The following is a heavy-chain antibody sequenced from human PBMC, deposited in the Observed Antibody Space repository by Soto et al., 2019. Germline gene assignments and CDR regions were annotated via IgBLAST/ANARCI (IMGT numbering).Heavy chain of an antibody. D-gene: IGHD3-16*01. CDR3: AGGGGWVIDS. CDR1: KFTFSSYW. CDR2: IKQDGSEK. V-gene: IGHV3-7*01. J-gene: IGHJ4*02. Sequence: EVQLVESGGGLVQPGGSLRLSCAASKFTFSSYWMNWVRQAPGKGLEWVANIKQDGSEKYYVDSVKGRFTISRDNAKNALYLQMNSLGAGDTAVYYCAGGGGWVIDSWGQGALVTVSS.